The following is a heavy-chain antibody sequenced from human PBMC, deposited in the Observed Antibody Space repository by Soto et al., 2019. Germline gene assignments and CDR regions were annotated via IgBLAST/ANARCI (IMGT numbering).Heavy chain of an antibody. CDR3: ARDKWGSSSWYEYAERAYYYYGMDV. CDR2: MSGSSSTT. Sequence: GGSLRLSCATSGLTFSNYAMSWVRQAPGGGLEWVSSMSGSSSTTYYADSVRGRFTISRDNAKNSLYLQMNSLRAEDTAVYYCARDKWGSSSWYEYAERAYYYYGMDVWGQGTTVTVSS. D-gene: IGHD6-13*01. CDR1: GLTFSNYA. V-gene: IGHV3-23*01. J-gene: IGHJ6*02.